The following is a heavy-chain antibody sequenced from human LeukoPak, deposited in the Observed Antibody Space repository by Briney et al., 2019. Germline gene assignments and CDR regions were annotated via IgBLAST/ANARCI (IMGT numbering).Heavy chain of an antibody. CDR1: GYTFTSYG. V-gene: IGHV1-3*01. CDR3: ARDGIPIQLWLEPGNGCFDY. CDR2: INAGNGNT. Sequence: GASVKVSCKASGYTFTSYGISWVRQAPGQRLEWMGWINAGNGNTKYSQKFQGRVTITRDTSASTAYMELSSLRSEDTAVYYCARDGIPIQLWLEPGNGCFDYWGQGTLVTVSS. D-gene: IGHD5-18*01. J-gene: IGHJ4*02.